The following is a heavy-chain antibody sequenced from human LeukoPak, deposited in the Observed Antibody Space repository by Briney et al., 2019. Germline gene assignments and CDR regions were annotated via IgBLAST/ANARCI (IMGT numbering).Heavy chain of an antibody. V-gene: IGHV3-7*01. Sequence: QPGGSLRLSCAASGFTFSSYWMSWVRQAPGKGLEWVANIKQDGSEKYYVDSVKGRFTISRDNAKNSLYLQMNSLRAEDTAVYYCARAGSCGYYYEGSYYFDYWGQGTLVTVSS. CDR2: IKQDGSEK. CDR3: ARAGSCGYYYEGSYYFDY. J-gene: IGHJ4*02. CDR1: GFTFSSYW. D-gene: IGHD3-22*01.